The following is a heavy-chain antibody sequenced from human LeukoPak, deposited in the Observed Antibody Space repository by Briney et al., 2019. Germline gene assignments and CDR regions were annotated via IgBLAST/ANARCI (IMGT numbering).Heavy chain of an antibody. Sequence: SGPTLVKPTQTLTLTCTFSGLSPSTSGVGVGWIRQPPGKALEWLALIYWDDDKRYSPSLKSRLTITKDTSKNQVVLTMTNMDPVDTATYYCAHVEWFEELLSFDYWGQGTLVTVSS. CDR3: AHVEWFEELLSFDY. V-gene: IGHV2-5*02. J-gene: IGHJ4*02. CDR2: IYWDDDK. CDR1: GLSPSTSGVG. D-gene: IGHD3-10*01.